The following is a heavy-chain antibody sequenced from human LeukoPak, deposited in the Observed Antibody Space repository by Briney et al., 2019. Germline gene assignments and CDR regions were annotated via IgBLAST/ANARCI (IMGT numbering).Heavy chain of an antibody. CDR1: GGSISSGDYY. Sequence: SETLSLTCTVSGGSISSGDYYWSWIRQPPGKGLEWIGYIYYSGSTYYNPSLKSRVTISVDTSKNQFSLELDSVTTADTAVYYCARGLGLYYYGPGSFDFWGQGTLVTVSS. D-gene: IGHD3-10*01. CDR2: IYYSGST. V-gene: IGHV4-30-4*02. CDR3: ARGLGLYYYGPGSFDF. J-gene: IGHJ4*02.